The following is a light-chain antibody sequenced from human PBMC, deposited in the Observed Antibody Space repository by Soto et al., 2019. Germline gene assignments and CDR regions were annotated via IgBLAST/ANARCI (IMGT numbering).Light chain of an antibody. J-gene: IGKJ1*01. CDR2: GIS. Sequence: EIVLTQSQSTLSLSPGERATLSCRASHTISSSYLAWYQQKPGQAPRLLMYGISRRATGIPDRFSGSGSGTDFTLTITRLEPEDFAVYYCQQYVTSSPRTFGQGTKVDIK. CDR3: QQYVTSSPRT. CDR1: HTISSSY. V-gene: IGKV3-20*01.